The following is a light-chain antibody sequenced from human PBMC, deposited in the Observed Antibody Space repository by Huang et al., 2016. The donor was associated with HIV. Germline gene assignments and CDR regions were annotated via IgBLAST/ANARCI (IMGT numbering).Light chain of an antibody. CDR2: AAS. CDR1: QNIHTH. J-gene: IGKJ3*01. CDR3: QQSYSSPRVT. V-gene: IGKV1-39*01. Sequence: DIQMTQSPSSLSAFVGDSVTITCRASQNIHTHLNWYQQKPGKGPKLLIYAASILNIGVPSRFSGSGSGTDFTLTINSLQPEDSATYSCQQSYSSPRVTFGPGTKVNI.